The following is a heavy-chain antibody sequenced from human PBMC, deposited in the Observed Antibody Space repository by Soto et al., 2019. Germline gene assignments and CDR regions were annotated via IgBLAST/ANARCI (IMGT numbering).Heavy chain of an antibody. CDR1: GYTFTSYD. J-gene: IGHJ6*02. V-gene: IGHV1-8*01. Sequence: QVQLVQSGAEVKKPGASVKVSCKASGYTFTSYDINWVRQATGQGLEWMGWMNPNSGNTGYAQKFQGRDTMTRNTSISTAYMERSSLRSEDTAVYYCASGGSSSWSLLYYYYGMDVWGQGTTVTVSS. CDR3: ASGGSSSWSLLYYYYGMDV. CDR2: MNPNSGNT. D-gene: IGHD6-13*01.